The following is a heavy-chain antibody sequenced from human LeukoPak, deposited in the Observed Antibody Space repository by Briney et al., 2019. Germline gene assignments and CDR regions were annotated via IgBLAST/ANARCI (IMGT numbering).Heavy chain of an antibody. CDR3: ARDGYGSGSWNDY. V-gene: IGHV3-20*04. CDR2: IIWSGGST. Sequence: PGGSLRLSCAASGFTFDDCGMSWVRQAPGKGLEWVSGIIWSGGSTGYADSVKGRFTISRDNAKNSLYLQMNSLRAEDTALYYCARDGYGSGSWNDYWGQGTLVTVSS. J-gene: IGHJ4*02. D-gene: IGHD3-10*01. CDR1: GFTFDDCG.